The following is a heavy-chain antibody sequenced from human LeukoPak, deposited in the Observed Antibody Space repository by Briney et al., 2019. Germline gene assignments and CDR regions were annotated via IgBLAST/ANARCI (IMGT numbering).Heavy chain of an antibody. CDR3: ARGLARNGDDSSGSSGMDV. V-gene: IGHV1-2*04. CDR2: INPNSGGT. CDR1: GYTFTGYY. J-gene: IGHJ6*02. Sequence: ASVKVSCKASGYTFTGYYMHWVRQAPGQGLEWMGWINPNSGGTNYAQKFQGWVTMTRDTSISTAYMELSRLRSDDTAVYYCARGLARNGDDSSGSSGMDVWGQWSTVTVSS. D-gene: IGHD3-22*01.